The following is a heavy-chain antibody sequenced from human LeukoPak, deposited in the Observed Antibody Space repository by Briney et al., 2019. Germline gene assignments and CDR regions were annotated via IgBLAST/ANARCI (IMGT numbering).Heavy chain of an antibody. Sequence: GGSLRLSCAASGFTFGSYGMSWVRQAPGKGLEWVSAVSGSAFSTYYPDSVKGRFTISRDNSQKTLYLQMNSLRAEDTAVYYCAKPRSGNLADAFDIWGQGTLVTV. CDR2: VSGSAFST. D-gene: IGHD1-26*01. CDR1: GFTFGSYG. J-gene: IGHJ3*02. V-gene: IGHV3-23*01. CDR3: AKPRSGNLADAFDI.